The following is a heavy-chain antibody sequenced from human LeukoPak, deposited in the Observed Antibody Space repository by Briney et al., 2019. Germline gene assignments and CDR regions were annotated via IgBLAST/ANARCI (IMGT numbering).Heavy chain of an antibody. D-gene: IGHD5-24*01. CDR2: ISAYNGNT. Sequence: ASVKVSCKASGGTFSSYAISWVRQAPGQGLEWMGWISAYNGNTNYAQKLQGRVTMTTDTSTSTAYMELRSLRSDDTAVYYCARVSVEMATMPFDYWGQGTLVTVSS. CDR1: GGTFSSYA. J-gene: IGHJ4*02. CDR3: ARVSVEMATMPFDY. V-gene: IGHV1-18*01.